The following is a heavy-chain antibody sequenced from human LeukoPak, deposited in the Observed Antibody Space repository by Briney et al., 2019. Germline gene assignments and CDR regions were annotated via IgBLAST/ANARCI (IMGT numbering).Heavy chain of an antibody. J-gene: IGHJ4*02. Sequence: GGSLRLSCAASGFTFSCYGMSWVRQAPGKGLEWVSAISGSGGSTYYADSVKGRFTISRDNSKNTLYLQMNSLRAEDTAVYYCARDSTSSGWYGDFDYWGQGTLVTVSS. V-gene: IGHV3-23*01. CDR2: ISGSGGST. D-gene: IGHD6-19*01. CDR3: ARDSTSSGWYGDFDY. CDR1: GFTFSCYG.